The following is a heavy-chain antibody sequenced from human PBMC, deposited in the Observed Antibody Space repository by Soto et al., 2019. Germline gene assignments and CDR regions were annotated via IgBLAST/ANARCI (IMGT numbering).Heavy chain of an antibody. D-gene: IGHD5-12*01. J-gene: IGHJ6*03. CDR1: GDSFNDYY. Sequence: VQLAQSGAEVKKPGASVKVSCKTSGDSFNDYYIHWVRQAPGQGLECMGCINPNGGATKYAQKFQGRVTVTRDTSIRTVYMELSSLRSDDTAVYYCARESGGATATLDYYYFYMDVWGKGTTVTVSS. CDR3: ARESGGATATLDYYYFYMDV. V-gene: IGHV1-2*02. CDR2: INPNGGAT.